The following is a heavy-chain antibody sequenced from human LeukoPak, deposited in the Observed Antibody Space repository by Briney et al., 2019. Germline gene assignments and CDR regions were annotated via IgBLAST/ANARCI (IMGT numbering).Heavy chain of an antibody. CDR2: IIPIFGSA. J-gene: IGHJ4*02. V-gene: IGHV1-69*06. Sequence: GASVKVSCKASGVTFDSSDISWVRQAPGQGLEWMGGIIPIFGSAIYAQKFQGRVTITADKPTNTAYMELSSLRSEDTAVYYCASGRTDIVVVPATLRNYYFDYWGQGTLVTVSS. CDR3: ASGRTDIVVVPATLRNYYFDY. D-gene: IGHD2-2*01. CDR1: GVTFDSSD.